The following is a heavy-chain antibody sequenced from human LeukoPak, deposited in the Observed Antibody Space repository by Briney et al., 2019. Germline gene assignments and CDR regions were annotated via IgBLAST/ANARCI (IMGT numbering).Heavy chain of an antibody. V-gene: IGHV1-69*06. CDR2: IMPMFGKA. CDR1: GGTFSSYD. J-gene: IGHJ4*02. D-gene: IGHD6-13*01. CDR3: ARDPTFRQLAFDY. Sequence: ASVKVSCKASGGTFSSYDISWVRQAPGQGLEWMGGIMPMFGKANYAQKFQGRVTITADKSTSTAYMELSSLRSEDTAVYYCARDPTFRQLAFDYWGQGTLVTVSS.